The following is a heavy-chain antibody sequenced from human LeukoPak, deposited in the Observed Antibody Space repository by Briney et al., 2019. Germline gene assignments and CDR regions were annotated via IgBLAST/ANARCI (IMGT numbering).Heavy chain of an antibody. V-gene: IGHV4-61*02. CDR1: GGSISSGSDY. CDR2: IYSSGST. D-gene: IGHD3-3*01. Sequence: SETLSLTCTVSGGSISSGSDYWSWIRQPAGKGLEWIGRIYSSGSTDYNPSLKSRVTISMDTSKNQFSLKLSSVTAADTGVYYCAVWSNYYTSAFDIWGQGTMVTVSS. CDR3: AVWSNYYTSAFDI. J-gene: IGHJ3*02.